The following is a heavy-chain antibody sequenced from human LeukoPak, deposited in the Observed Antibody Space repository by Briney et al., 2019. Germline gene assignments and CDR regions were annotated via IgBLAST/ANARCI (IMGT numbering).Heavy chain of an antibody. CDR2: IYTSGST. J-gene: IGHJ3*02. CDR1: GGSISSYY. V-gene: IGHV4-4*07. D-gene: IGHD3-3*01. Sequence: PSETLSLTCTVSGGSISSYYWSWIRQPAGKGLEWIGRIYTSGSTNYNPSLKSRVTMSVDTSKNQFSLKLSSVTAADTAVYYCAREQALTYYDFWSGYNAFDIRGQGTMVTVSS. CDR3: AREQALTYYDFWSGYNAFDI.